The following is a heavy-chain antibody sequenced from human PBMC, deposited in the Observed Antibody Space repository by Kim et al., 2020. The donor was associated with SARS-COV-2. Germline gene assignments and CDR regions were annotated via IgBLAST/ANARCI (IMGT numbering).Heavy chain of an antibody. V-gene: IGHV3-15*01. J-gene: IGHJ4*02. CDR3: TTDLVHHSGGDGY. CDR2: IKSKTDGGTT. D-gene: IGHD2-21*02. CDR1: GFTFSNAW. Sequence: GGSLRLSCEVSGFTFSNAWMSWVRQAPGKGLEWVGRIKSKTDGGTTDYAAPVKGRFTISRDDSKNTLYLQMNSLKTEDTAVYYCTTDLVHHSGGDGYWGQGTLVTVSS.